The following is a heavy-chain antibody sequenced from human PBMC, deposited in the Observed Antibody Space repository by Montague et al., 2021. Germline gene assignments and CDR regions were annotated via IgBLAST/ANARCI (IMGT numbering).Heavy chain of an antibody. Sequence: SLRLSCAASEFTISSCAMSWVRQAPGKGLEWVSGTSATGGGTFYADSVKGRFIISRDNSKNTLFLQMNSLRADDTAVYYCAKNRAAPGRSSFDYWGQGTLVTVSS. CDR2: TSATGGGT. J-gene: IGHJ4*02. D-gene: IGHD6-13*01. CDR1: EFTISSCA. CDR3: AKNRAAPGRSSFDY. V-gene: IGHV3-23*01.